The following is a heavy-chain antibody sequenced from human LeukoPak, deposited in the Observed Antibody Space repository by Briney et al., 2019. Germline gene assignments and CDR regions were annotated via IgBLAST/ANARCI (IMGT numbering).Heavy chain of an antibody. D-gene: IGHD3-10*01. CDR3: ARQRLGARFDY. CDR2: IYYRGNT. Sequence: SETLSLTCTVSNGSIDSWYWSWIRQPPGKELEWIGYIYYRGNTNYNPSLKSRVTISVDTSKNQFSLKLIFVTAADTAVYYCARQRLGARFDYWGQGALVTVSS. J-gene: IGHJ4*02. CDR1: NGSIDSWY. V-gene: IGHV4-59*08.